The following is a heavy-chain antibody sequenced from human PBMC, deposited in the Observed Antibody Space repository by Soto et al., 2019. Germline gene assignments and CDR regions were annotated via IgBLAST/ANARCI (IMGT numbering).Heavy chain of an antibody. D-gene: IGHD3-10*01. CDR1: GGSFSGYY. CDR3: AGNLFMVRGVIRY. CDR2: INHSGST. V-gene: IGHV4-34*01. Sequence: SETLSLTCAVYGGSFSGYYWSWIRQPPGKGLEWIGEINHSGSTNYNPSLKSRVTISVDTSKNQFSLKLSSVTAADTAVYYCAGNLFMVRGVIRYWGQGTLVTVSS. J-gene: IGHJ4*02.